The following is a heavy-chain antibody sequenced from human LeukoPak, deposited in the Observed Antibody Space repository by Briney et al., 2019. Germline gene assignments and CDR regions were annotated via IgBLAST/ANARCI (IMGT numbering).Heavy chain of an antibody. J-gene: IGHJ4*02. V-gene: IGHV3-11*01. D-gene: IGHD6-13*01. CDR2: ISYSGDTI. CDR3: ARLGIIAAAGSNDY. Sequence: PGGALRLSCAASEFTFSDYYMSWLRQAPGKGLEGVSYISYSGDTIYYADSVKGRFTISRDNAKNSLYLQMNSLRAEDTAVYYCARLGIIAAAGSNDYWGQGTLVTVSS. CDR1: EFTFSDYY.